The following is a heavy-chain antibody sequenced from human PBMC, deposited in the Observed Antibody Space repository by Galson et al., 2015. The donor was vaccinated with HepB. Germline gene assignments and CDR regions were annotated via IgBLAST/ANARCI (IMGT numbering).Heavy chain of an antibody. V-gene: IGHV1-46*01. CDR3: ASGAYCGGDCYPEDYYYYGMDV. J-gene: IGHJ6*02. Sequence: SVKVSCKASGYTFTSYYMHWVRQAPGQGLEWMGIINPSGGSTSYAQKFQGRVTMTRDTSTSTVYMELSSLRSEDTAVYYCASGAYCGGDCYPEDYYYYGMDVWGQGTTVTVSS. D-gene: IGHD2-21*02. CDR1: GYTFTSYY. CDR2: INPSGGST.